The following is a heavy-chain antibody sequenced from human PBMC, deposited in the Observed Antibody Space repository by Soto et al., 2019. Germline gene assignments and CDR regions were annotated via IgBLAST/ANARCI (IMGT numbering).Heavy chain of an antibody. CDR2: ISYDGTNK. Sequence: QVQLVESGGGEVQPGSSLTISCAASGFTFSTYGMHWVRQTPGKGLEWGAVISYDGTNKFYSDSVKGRFTISRDNFKNTLTLQMNSLRADDTAVYSCAKDLQSYGDYDYYCYGMDVWGLGTRVTVSS. J-gene: IGHJ6*02. CDR3: AKDLQSYGDYDYYCYGMDV. V-gene: IGHV3-30*18. CDR1: GFTFSTYG. D-gene: IGHD4-17*01.